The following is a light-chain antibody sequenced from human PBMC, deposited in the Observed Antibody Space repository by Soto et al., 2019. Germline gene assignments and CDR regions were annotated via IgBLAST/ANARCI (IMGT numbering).Light chain of an antibody. Sequence: DIQMTQSPPTLSASVGDRVTITCRASQSIITGLAWYQQKPGKAPQLLIYDASNLQSGVPSRFSGSGSGTEFTLTISSLQADDFATYFFQHYISYSLSFGGGPKVEI. CDR2: DAS. CDR3: QHYISYSLS. J-gene: IGKJ4*01. CDR1: QSIITG. V-gene: IGKV1-5*01.